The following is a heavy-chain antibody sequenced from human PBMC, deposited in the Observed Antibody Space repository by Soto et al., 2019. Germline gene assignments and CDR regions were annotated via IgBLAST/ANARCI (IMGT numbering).Heavy chain of an antibody. CDR3: ARDSYCIFAGYSYRAHRDY. CDR1: GYTFTSYG. Sequence: QVQLVQSGAEVKKPGASVKVSCKASGYTFTSYGISWVRQAPGQGLEWLGWISAYNGNTNYAQKLQGRVTMTTDTPTSAAYMELRSLRSDDTAVYYCARDSYCIFAGYSYRAHRDYWGQGTLVTVSS. J-gene: IGHJ4*02. D-gene: IGHD3-9*01. CDR2: ISAYNGNT. V-gene: IGHV1-18*01.